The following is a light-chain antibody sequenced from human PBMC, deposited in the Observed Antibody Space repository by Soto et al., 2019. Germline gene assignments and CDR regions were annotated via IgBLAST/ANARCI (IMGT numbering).Light chain of an antibody. J-gene: IGLJ2*01. CDR2: SNN. Sequence: QSVLAQPPSASGTPGQTISIFCSGSSSNIGRNTVSWYQHLPGTGPQLLIYSNNQRPSGVPDRFSGSKSGTSASLAISGLQSEDEAEYYCAAWDDSLSGLVVFGGGTKLTVL. V-gene: IGLV1-44*01. CDR3: AAWDDSLSGLVV. CDR1: SSNIGRNT.